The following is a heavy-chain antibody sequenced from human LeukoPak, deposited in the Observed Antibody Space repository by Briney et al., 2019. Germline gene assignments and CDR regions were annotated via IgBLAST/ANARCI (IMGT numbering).Heavy chain of an antibody. Sequence: GGSLRLSCAAPGFTFSSHAMGWVRQAPGEGLEWVSTVGASGAGTFYADSVKGRFTISRDNSKNTVYLQMNSLRADDTAIYYCAKWFCREGTCPRHYDWWGQGTLVTVSS. CDR3: AKWFCREGTCPRHYDW. CDR2: VGASGAGT. D-gene: IGHD3-22*01. CDR1: GFTFSSHA. V-gene: IGHV3-23*01. J-gene: IGHJ4*02.